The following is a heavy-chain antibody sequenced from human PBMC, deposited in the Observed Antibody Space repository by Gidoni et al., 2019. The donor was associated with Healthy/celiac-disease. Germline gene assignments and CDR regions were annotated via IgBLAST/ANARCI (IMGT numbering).Heavy chain of an antibody. Sequence: QVQLQQWGAGLLKPSETLSLTCAVYGGSFSGYYWSWIRQPPGKGLEWIGEINHSGSTNYNPSLKSRVTISVDTSKNQFSLKLSSVTAADTAVYYCAGRRLWFGEFSPYYYYYYMDVWGKGTTVTVSS. D-gene: IGHD3-10*01. CDR3: AGRRLWFGEFSPYYYYYYMDV. J-gene: IGHJ6*03. CDR2: INHSGST. V-gene: IGHV4-34*01. CDR1: GGSFSGYY.